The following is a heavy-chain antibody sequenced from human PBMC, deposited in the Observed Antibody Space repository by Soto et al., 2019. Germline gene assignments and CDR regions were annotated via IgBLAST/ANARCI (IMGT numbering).Heavy chain of an antibody. CDR3: AKDGGSSGWSLGDY. D-gene: IGHD6-19*01. CDR2: ISYDGSNK. CDR1: GFTFSSYG. Sequence: QVQLVESGGGVVQPGRSLGLSCAASGFTFSSYGMHWVRQAPGKGLEWVAVISYDGSNKYYADSVKGRFTISRDNSKNTLYLQMNSLRAEDTAVYYCAKDGGSSGWSLGDYWGQGTLVTVSS. J-gene: IGHJ4*02. V-gene: IGHV3-30*18.